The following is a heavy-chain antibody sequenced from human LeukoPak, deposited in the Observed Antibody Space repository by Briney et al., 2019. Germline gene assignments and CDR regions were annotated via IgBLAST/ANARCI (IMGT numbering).Heavy chain of an antibody. CDR2: INPNSGGT. V-gene: IGHV1-2*04. Sequence: ASVKVSCKASGYTFTGYYMHWVRQAPGQGLERMGCINPNSGGTNYAQKFQGWVTMTRDTSISTAYMELSRLRSDDTAVYYCARAITPHNWFDPWGQGTLVTVSS. CDR3: ARAITPHNWFDP. J-gene: IGHJ5*02. CDR1: GYTFTGYY. D-gene: IGHD2-15*01.